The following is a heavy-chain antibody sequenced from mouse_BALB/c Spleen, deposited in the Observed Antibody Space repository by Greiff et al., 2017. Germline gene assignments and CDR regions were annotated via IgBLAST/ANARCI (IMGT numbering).Heavy chain of an antibody. J-gene: IGHJ3*01. D-gene: IGHD2-4*01. CDR2: ISSGGST. CDR1: GFTFSSYA. Sequence: EVKLEESGGGLVKPGGSLKLSCAASGFTFSSYAMSWVRQTPEKRLEWVASISSGGSTYYPDSVKGRFTISRDNARNILYLQMSSLRSEDTAMYYCARGDGDYGRIFAYWGQGTLVTVSA. V-gene: IGHV5-6-5*01. CDR3: ARGDGDYGRIFAY.